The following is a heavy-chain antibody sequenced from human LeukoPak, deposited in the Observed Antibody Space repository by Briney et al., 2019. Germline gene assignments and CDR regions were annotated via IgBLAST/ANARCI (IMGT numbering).Heavy chain of an antibody. D-gene: IGHD3-22*01. Sequence: GESLKISCQGSGYSFTSYWVGWVRQMPGKGLEWMGIIYPGDSDTRYSPSFQGQVTISADKSISTAYLQWSSLKASDTAMYYCARRRYYDSSGYYYNKDAFDIWGQGTMVTVSS. J-gene: IGHJ3*02. V-gene: IGHV5-51*01. CDR1: GYSFTSYW. CDR3: ARRRYYDSSGYYYNKDAFDI. CDR2: IYPGDSDT.